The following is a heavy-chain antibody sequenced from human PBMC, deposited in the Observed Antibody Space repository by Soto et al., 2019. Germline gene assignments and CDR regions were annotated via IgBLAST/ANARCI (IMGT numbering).Heavy chain of an antibody. CDR3: ARQGSWPYYYYGLDV. D-gene: IGHD2-15*01. CDR2: ISTYNGDT. CDR1: GYTFTTSG. V-gene: IGHV1-18*01. J-gene: IGHJ6*02. Sequence: GPGVKKPGASVKVSCEASGYTFTTSGISWVRQAPGQGLEWMGRISTYNGDTNSAQKFKGRGTMTAATSTGTVYMELMSLKSDDTAGYYCARQGSWPYYYYGLDVWGQGTTVTVSS.